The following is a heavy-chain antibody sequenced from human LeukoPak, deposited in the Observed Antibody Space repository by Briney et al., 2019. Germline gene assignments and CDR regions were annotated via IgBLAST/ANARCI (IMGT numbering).Heavy chain of an antibody. J-gene: IGHJ3*02. CDR2: INPNSGGT. V-gene: IGHV1-2*02. CDR3: ARESCSSTSCSDAFDI. CDR1: GYTFTGYY. D-gene: IGHD2-2*01. Sequence: GASVTVSFKASGYTFTGYYMQWVRQAPGQGLEWMGWINPNSGGTNYAQKFQGRVTMTRDTSISTAYMELSRLRSDDTAVYYCARESCSSTSCSDAFDIWGQGTMVTVSS.